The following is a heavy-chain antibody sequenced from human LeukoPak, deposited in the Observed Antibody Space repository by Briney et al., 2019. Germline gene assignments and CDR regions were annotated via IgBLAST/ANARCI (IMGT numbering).Heavy chain of an antibody. CDR1: GGTFSSYA. CDR2: IIPIFGTA. D-gene: IGHD2-15*01. Sequence: SVKVSCKASGGTFSSYAISWVRQAPGQGLEWMGRIIPIFGTANYAQKFQGRVTITTDESTSTAYMELSSLRSEDTAVYYCARDWSRIVVVVAPPGYWGQGTLVTVSS. CDR3: ARDWSRIVVVVAPPGY. J-gene: IGHJ4*02. V-gene: IGHV1-69*05.